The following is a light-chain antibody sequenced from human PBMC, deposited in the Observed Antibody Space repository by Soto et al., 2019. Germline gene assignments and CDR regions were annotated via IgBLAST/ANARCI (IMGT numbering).Light chain of an antibody. V-gene: IGKV1D-13*01. CDR3: QQFSNYPRT. CDR1: QGVSRA. CDR2: DAS. Sequence: AIPLTQSPSSLSAAVGDRVTITCRASQGVSRALAWYQQKPGKAPKLLISDASTLESGLPSRFSGSGSGTYFTLTISSLHPEDLATYYCQQFSNYPRTFGPGTKVEIK. J-gene: IGKJ3*01.